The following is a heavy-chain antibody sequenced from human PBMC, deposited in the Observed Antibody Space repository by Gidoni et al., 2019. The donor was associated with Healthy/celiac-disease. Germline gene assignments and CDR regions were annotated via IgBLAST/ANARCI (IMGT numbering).Heavy chain of an antibody. CDR2: IIPIFGTA. D-gene: IGHD4-17*01. CDR1: GGTFSSSA. J-gene: IGHJ6*02. V-gene: IGHV1-69*01. CDR3: AREGGDYGDYKVNYYYGMDV. Sequence: QVQLVQSGAEVKKPGSSVKVSCKASGGTFSSSAISWVRQAPGQGLEWMGGIIPIFGTANYAQKFQGRVTITADESTSTAYMELSSLRSEDTAVYYCAREGGDYGDYKVNYYYGMDVWGQGTTVTVSS.